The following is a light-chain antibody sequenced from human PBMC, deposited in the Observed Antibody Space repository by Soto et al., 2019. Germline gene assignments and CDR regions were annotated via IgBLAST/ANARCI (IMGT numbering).Light chain of an antibody. CDR3: QQYNDNWT. V-gene: IGKV1-5*03. J-gene: IGKJ1*01. Sequence: DIQMTQSPSTLSASVGDRVTITCRASQSISSWLAWYQQKPGKAPKLLIYKASTLQSGVPSRLSGSGSGTEFTLAISSLQPDDSATYYCQQYNDNWTFGQGTKVE. CDR1: QSISSW. CDR2: KAS.